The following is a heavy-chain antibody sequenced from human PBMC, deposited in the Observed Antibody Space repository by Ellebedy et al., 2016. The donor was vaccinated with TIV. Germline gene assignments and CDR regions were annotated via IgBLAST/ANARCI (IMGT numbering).Heavy chain of an antibody. Sequence: AASVKVSCKAFGYTFTKYAITWVRQAPGQGLESMGWITTYSGGAKYAQRFQGRVTMTTDTSTTTAYMELMSLRYDDTAVYYCARVGDDAGSPFDSWGQGTLITVSS. CDR1: GYTFTKYA. CDR2: ITTYSGGA. J-gene: IGHJ5*01. V-gene: IGHV1-18*01. D-gene: IGHD4-23*01. CDR3: ARVGDDAGSPFDS.